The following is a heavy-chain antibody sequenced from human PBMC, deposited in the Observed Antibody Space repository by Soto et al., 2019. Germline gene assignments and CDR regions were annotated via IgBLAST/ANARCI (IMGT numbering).Heavy chain of an antibody. V-gene: IGHV1-69*08. Sequence: QVQLVQSGAXVKKPGSSVKISCQASGGTFSTSTISWVRQAPGQGLEWMGRTIPIVDRAIYAQNFQGRVTMTADKSTNTVYMEMFSLRSDDTAVYYCARAVAGTSILDSWGQGTLVTVSS. D-gene: IGHD6-19*01. J-gene: IGHJ4*02. CDR2: TIPIVDRA. CDR1: GGTFSTST. CDR3: ARAVAGTSILDS.